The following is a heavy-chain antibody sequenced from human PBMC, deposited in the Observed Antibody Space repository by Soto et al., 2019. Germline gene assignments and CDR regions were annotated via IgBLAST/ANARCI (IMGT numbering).Heavy chain of an antibody. J-gene: IGHJ4*02. V-gene: IGHV4-31*03. Sequence: SETLSLTCSVSGGSISRGAYFWTWIRQFPGKGLEWIAYISYTGATYYNPSLKSRVTILADTSKNQFSLKLNSVTSADTAVYYCARGGPVSVSPAWQLLGYFDYLGQGTLVTVSS. CDR2: ISYTGAT. D-gene: IGHD2-15*01. CDR1: GGSISRGAYF. CDR3: ARGGPVSVSPAWQLLGYFDY.